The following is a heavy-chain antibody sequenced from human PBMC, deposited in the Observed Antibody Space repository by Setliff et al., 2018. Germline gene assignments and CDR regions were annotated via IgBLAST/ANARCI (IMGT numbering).Heavy chain of an antibody. V-gene: IGHV4-30-4*08. CDR2: IFNRVTT. CDR3: ARVSAMLGGNFDT. D-gene: IGHD3-16*01. CDR1: GDSVTNVHHY. J-gene: IGHJ4*01. Sequence: SETLSLTCSVSGDSVTNVHHYWSWIRQSPGKGLEWLGNIFNRVTTFYNPSFESRLVISADPSRNQFSLQLASVTAADSAVYFCARVSAMLGGNFDTWGPGSLVTVSS.